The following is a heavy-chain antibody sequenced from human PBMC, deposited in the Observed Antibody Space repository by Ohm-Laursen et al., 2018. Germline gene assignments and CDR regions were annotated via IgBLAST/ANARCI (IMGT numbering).Heavy chain of an antibody. V-gene: IGHV3-11*01. D-gene: IGHD1-26*01. CDR1: GFTFSDYY. J-gene: IGHJ4*02. CDR3: ARVYGSYCSDY. CDR2: ISYSGTSI. Sequence: GSLRLSCSASGFTFSDYYMSWIRQAPGRGLEWVSHISYSGTSIYYADSVKGQFTISRDNAKNSLYLQMNSLRAEDTAVYYCARVYGSYCSDYWGQGTLVTVSS.